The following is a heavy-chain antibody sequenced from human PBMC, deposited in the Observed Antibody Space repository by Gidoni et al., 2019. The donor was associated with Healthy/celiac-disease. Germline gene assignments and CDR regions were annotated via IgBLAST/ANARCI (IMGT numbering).Heavy chain of an antibody. D-gene: IGHD5-12*01. CDR3: AKEEVATRGPGLDY. V-gene: IGHV3-30*18. Sequence: QVQLVESGGGVVQPGRSLRLSCAASGFTFSSYGMHWVRQAPGKGLEWVAVISYDGSNKYYADSVKGRFTISRDNSKNTLYLQMNSLRAEDTAVYYCAKEEVATRGPGLDYWGQGTLVTVSS. CDR1: GFTFSSYG. CDR2: ISYDGSNK. J-gene: IGHJ4*02.